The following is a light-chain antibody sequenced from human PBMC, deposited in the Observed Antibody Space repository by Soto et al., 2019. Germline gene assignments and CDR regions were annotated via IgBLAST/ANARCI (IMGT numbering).Light chain of an antibody. CDR3: GTCDASLSAVV. CDR1: SSNIGNNY. CDR2: DND. J-gene: IGLJ2*01. V-gene: IGLV1-51*01. Sequence: QSVLTQPPSVSAAPGQKVTISCSGSSSNIGNNYVSWYQQLPGTAPKLLIYDNDNRPSGIPDRFSGSRSGTSATLGIAGLQTGDEADYYCGTCDASLSAVVFGGGTKLTVL.